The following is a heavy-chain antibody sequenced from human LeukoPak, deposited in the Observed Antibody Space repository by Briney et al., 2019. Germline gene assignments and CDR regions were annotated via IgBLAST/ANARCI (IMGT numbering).Heavy chain of an antibody. CDR1: GFTFSSYD. J-gene: IGHJ4*02. D-gene: IGHD3-16*01. CDR3: ARGGDYVWGSYSKKYYFDY. CDR2: ISYDGSNK. Sequence: PGGSLRLSCAASGFTFSSYDMNWVRQAPGKGLEWVAVISYDGSNKYYADSVKGRFTISRDNSKNTLYLQMNSLRAEDTAVYYCARGGDYVWGSYSKKYYFDYWGQGTLVTVSS. V-gene: IGHV3-30-3*01.